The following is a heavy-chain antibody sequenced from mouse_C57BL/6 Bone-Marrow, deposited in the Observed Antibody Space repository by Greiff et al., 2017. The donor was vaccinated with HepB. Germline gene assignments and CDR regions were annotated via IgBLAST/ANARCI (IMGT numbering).Heavy chain of an antibody. J-gene: IGHJ1*03. CDR2: ISNGGGST. CDR1: GFTFSDYY. Sequence: DVMLVESGGGLVQPGGSLKLSCAASGFTFSDYYMYWVRQTPEKRLEWVAYISNGGGSTYYPDTVKGRFTISRDNAKNTLYLQMSRLKSEDTAMYYCARDGYYVYWYFDVWGTGTTVTVSS. CDR3: ARDGYYVYWYFDV. V-gene: IGHV5-12*01. D-gene: IGHD2-3*01.